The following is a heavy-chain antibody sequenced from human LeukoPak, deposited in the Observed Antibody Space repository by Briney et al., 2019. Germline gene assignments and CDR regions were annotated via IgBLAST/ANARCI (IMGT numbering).Heavy chain of an antibody. V-gene: IGHV3-23*01. Sequence: PGGSLRLSCAASGFTFSSYAMSWVRQAPGKGLEWVSAISGSGGSTYYADSVKGRFTISRDNSKNTLYLQMNSLRAEDTAVYYCAKTYYYDSSGCFYAFDIWGQGTMVTVSS. CDR3: AKTYYYDSSGCFYAFDI. J-gene: IGHJ3*02. CDR1: GFTFSSYA. CDR2: ISGSGGST. D-gene: IGHD3-22*01.